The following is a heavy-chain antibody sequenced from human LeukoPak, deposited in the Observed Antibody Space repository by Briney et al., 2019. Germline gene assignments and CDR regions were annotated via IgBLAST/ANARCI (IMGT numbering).Heavy chain of an antibody. D-gene: IGHD6-19*01. CDR2: IYYSGST. CDR1: GGSVSSSSYY. J-gene: IGHJ4*02. CDR3: ARDDADEIAVAGLDY. V-gene: IGHV4-39*07. Sequence: SETLSLTCTVSGGSVSSSSYYWGWIRQPPGKGLEWIGSIYYSGSTYYNPSLKSRVTISVDTSKNQFSLKLSSVTAADTAVYYCARDDADEIAVAGLDYWGQGTLVTVSS.